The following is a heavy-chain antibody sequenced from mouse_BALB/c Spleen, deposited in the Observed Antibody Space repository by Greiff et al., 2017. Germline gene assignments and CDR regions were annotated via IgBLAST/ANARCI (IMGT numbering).Heavy chain of an antibody. Sequence: EVQLQQSGAELVKPGASVKLSCTASGFNIKDTYMHWVKQRPEQGLEWIGRIDPANGNTKYDPKFQGKATITADTSSNTAYLQLSSLTSEDTAVYYCARGAGGYEYYFDYWGQGTTLTVSS. CDR1: GFNIKDTY. CDR2: IDPANGNT. CDR3: ARGAGGYEYYFDY. J-gene: IGHJ2*01. V-gene: IGHV14-3*02. D-gene: IGHD2-2*01.